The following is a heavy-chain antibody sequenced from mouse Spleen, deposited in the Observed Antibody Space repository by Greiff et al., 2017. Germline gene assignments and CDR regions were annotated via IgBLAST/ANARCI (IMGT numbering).Heavy chain of an antibody. Sequence: DVKLVESGGGLVKPGGSLKLSCAASGFTFSDYGMHWVRQAPEKGLEWVAYISSGSSTIYYADTVKGRFTISRDNAKNTLFLQMTSLRSEDTAMYYCARDDGYFYYAMDYWGQGTSVTVSS. CDR1: GFTFSDYG. V-gene: IGHV5-17*01. D-gene: IGHD2-3*01. CDR2: ISSGSSTI. J-gene: IGHJ4*01. CDR3: ARDDGYFYYAMDY.